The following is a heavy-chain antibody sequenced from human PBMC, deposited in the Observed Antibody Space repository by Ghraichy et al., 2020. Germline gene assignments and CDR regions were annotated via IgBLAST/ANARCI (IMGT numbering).Heavy chain of an antibody. CDR3: ARSLRSYCSSTSCQPGDAFDI. D-gene: IGHD2-2*01. CDR1: GYTFTGYY. V-gene: IGHV1-2*02. CDR2: INPNSGGT. Sequence: ASVKVSCKASGYTFTGYYMHWVRQAPGQGLEWMGWINPNSGGTNYAQKFQGRVTMTRDTSISTAYMELSRLRSDDTAVYYCARSLRSYCSSTSCQPGDAFDIWGQGTMVTVSS. J-gene: IGHJ3*02.